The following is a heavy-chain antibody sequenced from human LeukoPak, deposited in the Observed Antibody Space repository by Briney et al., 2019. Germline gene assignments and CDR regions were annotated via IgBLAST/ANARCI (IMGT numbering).Heavy chain of an antibody. V-gene: IGHV4-59*01. J-gene: IGHJ5*02. CDR1: GGSISSYY. CDR2: IYYSGST. D-gene: IGHD2-2*01. CDR3: ARGASRLSP. Sequence: PSETLSLTCTVSGGSISSYYWSWIRQPPGKGLEWIGYIYYSGSTNYNPSLKSRVTISVDTSKNQFSLKLSSVTAGDTAVYYCARGASRLSPWGQGTLVTVSS.